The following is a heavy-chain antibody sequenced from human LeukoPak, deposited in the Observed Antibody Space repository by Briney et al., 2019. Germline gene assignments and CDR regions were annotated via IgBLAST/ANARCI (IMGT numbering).Heavy chain of an antibody. CDR1: GFTFSGSP. CDR2: IRSKADNYAT. Sequence: HPGGSLILSCAASGFTFSGSPILWVRQASGKGLEWVGRIRSKADNYATAYAASVQGRCTISRDDSKSTAYLQMNSLRAEDTAVYYCAKDVSVWGSYRYPDAFDIWGQGTMVTVSS. J-gene: IGHJ3*02. V-gene: IGHV3-73*01. CDR3: AKDVSVWGSYRYPDAFDI. D-gene: IGHD3-16*02.